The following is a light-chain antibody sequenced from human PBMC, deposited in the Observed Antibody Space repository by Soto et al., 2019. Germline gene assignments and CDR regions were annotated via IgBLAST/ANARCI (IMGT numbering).Light chain of an antibody. Sequence: EIQMIQSPSTLSASVGDRVTVTCRASQSIRSWLAWYQQKPGKAPNLLIYKASSLESGVPSRFSGSGSGTEFTLTISSLQPYDFATYYCQQYNTYPYTFGQGTKLEI. CDR2: KAS. CDR3: QQYNTYPYT. CDR1: QSIRSW. V-gene: IGKV1-5*03. J-gene: IGKJ2*01.